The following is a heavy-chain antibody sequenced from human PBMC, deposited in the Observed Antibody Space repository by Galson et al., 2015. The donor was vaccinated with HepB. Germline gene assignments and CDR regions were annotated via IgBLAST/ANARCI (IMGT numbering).Heavy chain of an antibody. J-gene: IGHJ6*02. D-gene: IGHD3-10*01. CDR1: GFTFSSQD. V-gene: IGHV3-13*01. CDR2: IGTIGDT. Sequence: SLRLSCAASGFTFSSQDMHWVRQTTGRGLEWVSGIGTIGDTSYSTPVWGRFTIPRENAKNSLYLQMNSLRDDDTAVYYCARGHPVVRGVISDMDVWGQGTTVTVSS. CDR3: ARGHPVVRGVISDMDV.